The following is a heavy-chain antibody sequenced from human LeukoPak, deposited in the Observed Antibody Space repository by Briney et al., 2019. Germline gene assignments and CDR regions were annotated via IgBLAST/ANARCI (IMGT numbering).Heavy chain of an antibody. D-gene: IGHD6-13*01. V-gene: IGHV1-8*01. J-gene: IGHJ4*02. CDR2: MNPNSGNT. CDR3: ARVEAAGDHFDY. CDR1: GYTFTSYD. Sequence: ASVKVSCKASGYTFTSYDINWVRQATGQGLEWMGWMNPNSGNTGYAQKFQGRVTMTRNTSISTAYMELSSLRSEDTAVYHCARVEAAGDHFDYWGQGTLVTVSS.